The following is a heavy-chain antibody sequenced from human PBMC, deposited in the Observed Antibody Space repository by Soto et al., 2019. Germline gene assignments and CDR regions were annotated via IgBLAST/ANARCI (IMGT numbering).Heavy chain of an antibody. D-gene: IGHD3-22*01. V-gene: IGHV1-69*13. J-gene: IGHJ4*02. CDR1: GGTFSSYA. Sequence: ASVKVSCKASGGTFSSYAISWVRQAPGQGLEWMGGIIPIFGTANYAQKFQGRVTITADESTSTAYMELSSLRSEDTAVYYCATSIYSSGYPDYFDYWGQGTLVTVSS. CDR2: IIPIFGTA. CDR3: ATSIYSSGYPDYFDY.